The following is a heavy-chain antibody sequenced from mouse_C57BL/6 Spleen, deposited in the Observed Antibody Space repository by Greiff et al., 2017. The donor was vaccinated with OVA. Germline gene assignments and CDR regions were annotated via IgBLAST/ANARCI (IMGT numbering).Heavy chain of an antibody. J-gene: IGHJ2*01. D-gene: IGHD3-2*02. V-gene: IGHV1-18*01. CDR1: GYTFTDYN. CDR3: ARRDDSSGPYFDY. CDR2: INPNNGGT. Sequence: VQLQQSGPELVKPGASVKIPCKASGYTFTDYNMDWVKQSHGKSLEWIGDINPNNGGTIYNQKFKGKATLTVDKSSSTAYMELRSLTSEDTAVYYCARRDDSSGPYFDYWGQGTTLTVSS.